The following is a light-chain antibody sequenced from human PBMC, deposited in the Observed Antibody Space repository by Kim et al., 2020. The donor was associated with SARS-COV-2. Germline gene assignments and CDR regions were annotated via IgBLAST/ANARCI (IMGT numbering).Light chain of an antibody. Sequence: NFMLTQPPSVSETPGETLTISCNRTGGSIATGYVHWYQQLPGRSPTTVIYEDDQRPSGVPDRFSASVDSSSNAASLIICGLETEDEADYYCQSYDGTGWVFGRGTQLTVL. V-gene: IGLV6-57*01. CDR1: GGSIATGY. CDR2: EDD. CDR3: QSYDGTGWV. J-gene: IGLJ3*02.